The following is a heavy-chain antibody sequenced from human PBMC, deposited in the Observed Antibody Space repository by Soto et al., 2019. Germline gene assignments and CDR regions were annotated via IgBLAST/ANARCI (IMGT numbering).Heavy chain of an antibody. D-gene: IGHD2-8*01. CDR2: MNADTGNT. J-gene: IGHJ4*02. CDR1: GYIFTNYA. V-gene: IGHV1-8*02. Sequence: ASVKVSCKASGYIFTNYAIHWVRQAPGERLEWMGWMNADTGNTVYTQKFLGRVTMTRNTSISTAYMELSSLRSEDTAMYYCARGTKSLGNWGQGTLVTVSS. CDR3: ARGTKSLGN.